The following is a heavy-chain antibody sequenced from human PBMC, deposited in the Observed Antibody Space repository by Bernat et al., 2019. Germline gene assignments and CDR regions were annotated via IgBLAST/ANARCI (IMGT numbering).Heavy chain of an antibody. D-gene: IGHD4-11*01. CDR1: GFTFSSYG. CDR3: ARVVYSNSNYFDY. J-gene: IGHJ4*02. Sequence: QVQLVESGGGVVQPGRSLRLSCVASGFTFSSYGMHWVRQAPGKGLEWVAVIWYDGSNKYYADSVKGRFTISRDNSKNTLYLQMNSLRAEDTAVYYCARVVYSNSNYFDYWGQGTLVTVSS. CDR2: IWYDGSNK. V-gene: IGHV3-33*01.